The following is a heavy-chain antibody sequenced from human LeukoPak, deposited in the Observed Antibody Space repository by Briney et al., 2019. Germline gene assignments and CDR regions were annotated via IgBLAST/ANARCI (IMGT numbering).Heavy chain of an antibody. J-gene: IGHJ4*02. D-gene: IGHD4-17*01. CDR2: IKSKTDGGTT. CDR1: GFTFSNAW. Sequence: PGGSLRLSCAASGFTFSNAWMSWVRQAPGKGLEWVGRIKSKTDGGTTDYAAPVKGRFTISRDDSKNTLYLQMNSLKTEDTAVYYCTAVKYGDYWAFDYWGQGTLVTVSS. CDR3: TAVKYGDYWAFDY. V-gene: IGHV3-15*01.